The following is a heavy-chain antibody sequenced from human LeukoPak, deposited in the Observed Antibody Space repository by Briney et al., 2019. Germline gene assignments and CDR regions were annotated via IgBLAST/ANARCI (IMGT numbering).Heavy chain of an antibody. CDR1: GFTFDDYA. Sequence: GGSLRLSCAASGFTFDDYAMSWVRQAPGKGLEWVSAISGSGGSTYYADSVKGRFTISRDNSKNTLYLQMNSLRAEDTAVYYCAKPARDGYNSEAFDIWGQGTMVTVSS. V-gene: IGHV3-23*01. CDR2: ISGSGGST. D-gene: IGHD5-24*01. J-gene: IGHJ3*02. CDR3: AKPARDGYNSEAFDI.